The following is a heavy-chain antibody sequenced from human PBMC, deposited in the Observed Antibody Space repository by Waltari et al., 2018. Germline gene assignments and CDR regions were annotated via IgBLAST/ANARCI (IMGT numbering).Heavy chain of an antibody. J-gene: IGHJ4*02. Sequence: EVQLVQSGAEVTKPGATVKISCKASGYTFTDYSMHWVQQAPGKGLEWMGRVDPEDGETIYAEKFQGRVTITADTSTDTAYMELSSLRSEDTAVYYCATTPGVGATYQGGDYWGQGTLVTVSS. CDR1: GYTFTDYS. CDR2: VDPEDGET. CDR3: ATTPGVGATYQGGDY. V-gene: IGHV1-69-2*01. D-gene: IGHD1-26*01.